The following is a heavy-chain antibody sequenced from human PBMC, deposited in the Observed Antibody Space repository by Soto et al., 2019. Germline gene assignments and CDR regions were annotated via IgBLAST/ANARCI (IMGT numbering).Heavy chain of an antibody. CDR1: GGSISSYY. Sequence: SETLSLTCTVSGGSISSYYWSWIRQPPGKGLEWIGYIYYSGSTNYNPSLKSRVTISVDTSKNQFSLKLSSVTAADTAVYYCVRDVTIFGVVTISHWFDPWGQGTLVTVSS. D-gene: IGHD3-3*01. CDR2: IYYSGST. J-gene: IGHJ5*02. V-gene: IGHV4-59*01. CDR3: VRDVTIFGVVTISHWFDP.